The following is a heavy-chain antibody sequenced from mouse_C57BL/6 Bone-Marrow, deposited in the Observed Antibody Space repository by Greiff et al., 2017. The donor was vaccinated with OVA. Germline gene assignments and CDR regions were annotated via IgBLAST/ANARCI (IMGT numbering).Heavy chain of an antibody. J-gene: IGHJ2*01. D-gene: IGHD1-1*01. V-gene: IGHV5-17*01. CDR2: ISSGSSTI. CDR3: ARHYGSSYDYFDY. Sequence: EVQLVESGGGLVKPGGSLKLSCAASGFTFSDYGMHWVRQAPEKGLEWVAYISSGSSTIYYADTVKGRFTISRDNAKNTLFLQMTSLRSEDTALYYCARHYGSSYDYFDYWGQGTTLTVSS. CDR1: GFTFSDYG.